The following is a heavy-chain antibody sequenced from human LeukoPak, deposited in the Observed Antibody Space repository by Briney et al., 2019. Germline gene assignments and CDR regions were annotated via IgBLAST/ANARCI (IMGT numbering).Heavy chain of an antibody. CDR2: IYSGGST. J-gene: IGHJ3*02. CDR3: ARDRFLRDGYNYGRDGAFDI. V-gene: IGHV3-66*01. CDR1: GFTVSSNY. D-gene: IGHD5-24*01. Sequence: GGSLRLSCAASGFTVSSNYMSWVRQAPGKGLEWVSVIYSGGSTYYAGSVKGRFTISRDNSKNTLYLQMNSLRAEDTAVYYCARDRFLRDGYNYGRDGAFDIWGQGTMVTVSS.